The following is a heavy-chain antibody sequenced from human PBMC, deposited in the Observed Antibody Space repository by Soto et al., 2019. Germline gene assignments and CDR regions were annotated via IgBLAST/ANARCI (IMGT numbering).Heavy chain of an antibody. CDR2: IYHSGST. V-gene: IGHV4-4*02. Sequence: SETLSLICAVSGGSISSSNWWIWVRQPPGKGLEWIGEIYHSGSTNYNPSLKSRVTISVDKSKNQFSLKLSSVTAADTAVYYCASRRGQLVYYYYYGMDVWGQGTTVTVSS. CDR3: ASRRGQLVYYYYYGMDV. CDR1: GGSISSSNW. J-gene: IGHJ6*02. D-gene: IGHD6-6*01.